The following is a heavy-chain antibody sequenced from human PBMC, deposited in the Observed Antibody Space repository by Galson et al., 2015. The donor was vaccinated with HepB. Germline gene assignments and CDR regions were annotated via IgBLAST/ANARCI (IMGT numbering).Heavy chain of an antibody. CDR2: IIPIFGTA. CDR3: RVVRRYFDWLAN. V-gene: IGHV1-69*13. CDR1: GGTFSSYA. D-gene: IGHD3-9*01. J-gene: IGHJ5*02. Sequence: SVKVSCKASGGTFSSYAISWVRQAPGQGLEWMGGIIPIFGTANYAQKFQGRVTITADESTSTAYMELSSLRSEDTAVYYCRVVRRYFDWLANWGQGTLVTVSS.